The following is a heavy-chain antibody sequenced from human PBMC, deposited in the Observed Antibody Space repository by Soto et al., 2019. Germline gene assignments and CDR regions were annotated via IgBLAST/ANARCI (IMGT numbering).Heavy chain of an antibody. D-gene: IGHD2-21*02. J-gene: IGHJ3*02. CDR2: INHSGST. V-gene: IGHV4-34*01. CDR1: GGSFSGYY. CDR3: ARGGGDWNAFDI. Sequence: SETLSLTCAVYGGSFSGYYWSWIRQPPGKGLEWIGEINHSGSTNYNPSLKSRVTISVDTSKNQFSLKLSSVTAADTAVYYCARGGGDWNAFDIWGQGTMVTVSS.